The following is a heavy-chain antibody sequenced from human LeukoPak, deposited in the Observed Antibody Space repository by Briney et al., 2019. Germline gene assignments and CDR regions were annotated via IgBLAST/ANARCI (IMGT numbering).Heavy chain of an antibody. D-gene: IGHD3-10*01. CDR2: VSSSRHYI. J-gene: IGHJ4*02. CDR3: ARGFAAADFDY. V-gene: IGHV3-21*01. CDR1: GFTFSSYS. Sequence: GGSLRLSCAASGFTFSSYSMNWVRQAPGEGLEWVSSVSSSRHYIYYADSVKGRFTVSRENAKNSLYLQMDSLRAEDTAVYYCARGFAAADFDYWGQGTLVTVSS.